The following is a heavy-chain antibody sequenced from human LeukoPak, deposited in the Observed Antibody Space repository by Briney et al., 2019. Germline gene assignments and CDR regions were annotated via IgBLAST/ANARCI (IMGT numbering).Heavy chain of an antibody. CDR1: GDTFTSYD. CDR2: MNPNSGNT. J-gene: IGHJ5*02. D-gene: IGHD3-10*01. CDR3: ARAGYGPENWFDP. Sequence: ASVKVPCKASGDTFTSYDINWVRHAPGQGLEWMGWMNPNSGNTGYAQKFQGRVTMTRNTSISTAYMELSSLRSEDTAVYYCARAGYGPENWFDPWGQGTLVTVSS. V-gene: IGHV1-8*01.